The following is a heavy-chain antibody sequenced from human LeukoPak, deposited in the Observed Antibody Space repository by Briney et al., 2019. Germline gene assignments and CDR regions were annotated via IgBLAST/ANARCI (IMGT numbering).Heavy chain of an antibody. D-gene: IGHD6-19*01. CDR2: IKSKTDGGTT. CDR3: TTDRFSSGWYEVFDY. Sequence: GGSLRLSCAASGFTFSSYEMNWVRQAPGKGLEWVGRIKSKTDGGTTDYAAPVKGRFTISRDDSKNTLYLQMNSLKTEDTAVYYCTTDRFSSGWYEVFDYWGQGTLVTVSS. J-gene: IGHJ4*02. V-gene: IGHV3-15*01. CDR1: GFTFSSYE.